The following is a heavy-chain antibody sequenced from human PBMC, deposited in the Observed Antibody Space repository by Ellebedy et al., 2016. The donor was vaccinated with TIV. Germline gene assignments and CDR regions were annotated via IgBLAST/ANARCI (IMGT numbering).Heavy chain of an antibody. D-gene: IGHD6-19*01. J-gene: IGHJ4*02. CDR3: ARGGSSSSGWYTLDY. Sequence: GESLKISXAASGFTFSSYSMNWVRQAPGKGLEWVSYITSSSSTRYYADSVKGRFTISRDNAKNSLYLQMDSLRGEDTAVYYCARGGSSSSGWYTLDYWGQGTLVTVSS. CDR1: GFTFSSYS. CDR2: ITSSSSTR. V-gene: IGHV3-48*04.